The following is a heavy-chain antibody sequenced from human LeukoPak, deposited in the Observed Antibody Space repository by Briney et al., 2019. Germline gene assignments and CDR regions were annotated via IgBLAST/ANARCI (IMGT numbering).Heavy chain of an antibody. D-gene: IGHD3-9*01. Sequence: GGSLRLSCAASGFTFSSYGMHWVRQAPGKGLEWVAVISYDGSNKYYADSVKGRFTISRDNSKNTLYLQMNSLRAEDTAVYYCYTGYYDNLTGYYVLSDAFDIWGQGTMVTVSS. V-gene: IGHV3-30*03. CDR3: YTGYYDNLTGYYVLSDAFDI. J-gene: IGHJ3*02. CDR2: ISYDGSNK. CDR1: GFTFSSYG.